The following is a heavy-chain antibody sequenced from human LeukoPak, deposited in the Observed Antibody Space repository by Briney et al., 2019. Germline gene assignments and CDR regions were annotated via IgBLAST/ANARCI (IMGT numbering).Heavy chain of an antibody. CDR1: GYTFTAYY. Sequence: ASVKVSCKASGYTFTAYYIHWLRQAPGQGLEWMGWINPNSGATKYAQEFQGRVTMTRDTSISTAYMELSRLRSDDTAVYYCAREVEAVLSNWFDPWGQGTLVTVSS. CDR2: INPNSGAT. CDR3: AREVEAVLSNWFDP. J-gene: IGHJ5*02. V-gene: IGHV1-2*02. D-gene: IGHD2-15*01.